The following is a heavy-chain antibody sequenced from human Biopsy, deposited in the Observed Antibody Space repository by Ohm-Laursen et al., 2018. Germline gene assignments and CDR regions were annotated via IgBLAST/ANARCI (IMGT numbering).Heavy chain of an antibody. V-gene: IGHV3-23*01. CDR1: GFTYTTFA. CDR2: ISANGATS. J-gene: IGHJ5*02. CDR3: AKGGSITIFGVVINNCFDP. D-gene: IGHD3-3*01. Sequence: SLRLSCSASGFTYTTFAMSWVRQAPGKGPEWVSTISANGATSYYADSVKGRFTISRDNSKNTLYLQMNSVRADDTAIYYCAKGGSITIFGVVINNCFDPWGRGILVTVSS.